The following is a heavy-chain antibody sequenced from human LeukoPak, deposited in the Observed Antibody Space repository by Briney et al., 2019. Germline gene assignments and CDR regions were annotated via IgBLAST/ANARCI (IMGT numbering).Heavy chain of an antibody. CDR1: GFTNSIYW. CDR3: ARAPRAVAGDY. Sequence: VRSLRLSCAASGFTNSIYWMSWVRQAPGKGLEWVANIKEDGSEKYYVDSVKGRFTISRDNTKNSVYLQMSSLRAEDTAVYYCARAPRAVAGDYWGQGTLVTVSS. J-gene: IGHJ4*02. D-gene: IGHD6-19*01. CDR2: IKEDGSEK. V-gene: IGHV3-7*01.